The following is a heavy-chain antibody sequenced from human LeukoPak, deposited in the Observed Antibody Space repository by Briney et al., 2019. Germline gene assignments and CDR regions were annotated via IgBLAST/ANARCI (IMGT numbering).Heavy chain of an antibody. J-gene: IGHJ3*02. CDR1: GYTFTNYH. D-gene: IGHD1-26*01. CDR2: INPSGGST. V-gene: IGHV1-46*01. CDR3: ARGARARRWDDAFDI. Sequence: ASVKVSCKASGYTFTNYHLHWVRQAPGQGLEWIGIINPSGGSTSYAQKFQGRVTITTDESTSTAYMELSSLRSEDTAVYYCARGARARRWDDAFDIWGQGTMVTVSS.